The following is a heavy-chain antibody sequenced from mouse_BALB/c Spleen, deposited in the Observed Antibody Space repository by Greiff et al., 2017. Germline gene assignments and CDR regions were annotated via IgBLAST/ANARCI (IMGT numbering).Heavy chain of an antibody. V-gene: IGHV1-55*01. CDR2: IYPGSGST. D-gene: IGHD2-3*01. CDR3: ARGDGYYCDFDV. CDR1: GYNFTSYW. J-gene: IGHJ1*01. Sequence: QVQLQQPGAELVKPGTSVKLSCKASGYNFTSYWINWVKLRPGQGLEWIGDIYPGSGSTNYNEKFKSKATLTVDTSSSTAYMQLSSLASEDSALYYCARGDGYYCDFDVWGAGTTVTVSS.